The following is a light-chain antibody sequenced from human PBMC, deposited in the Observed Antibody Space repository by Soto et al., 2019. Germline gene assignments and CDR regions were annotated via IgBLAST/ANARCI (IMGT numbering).Light chain of an antibody. Sequence: DIQLAQSPSSVSASVGDRVTITCRASQGLAGWLGWYQQKPGTAPKLLISGASSLQNGVPSRISGNGSGTDFSLTISSLQPDDFATYFCRQPSSFPITFGHGTRLEFK. V-gene: IGKV1-12*01. CDR1: QGLAGW. CDR2: GAS. J-gene: IGKJ5*01. CDR3: RQPSSFPIT.